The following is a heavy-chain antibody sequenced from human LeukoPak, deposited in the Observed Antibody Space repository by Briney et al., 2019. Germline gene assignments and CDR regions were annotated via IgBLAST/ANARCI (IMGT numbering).Heavy chain of an antibody. CDR3: AKGQDCSGGTCYPAY. CDR2: ISYDGRNT. Sequence: GGSLRLSCAASGFTFSSYGMHWVRQAPGKGLEWVAIISYDGRNTYYADSVKGRFTISRDSSKNTLYLQMNSLRAEDTALYYCAKGQDCSGGTCYPAYWGQGTLVTVSS. CDR1: GFTFSSYG. D-gene: IGHD2-15*01. J-gene: IGHJ4*02. V-gene: IGHV3-30*18.